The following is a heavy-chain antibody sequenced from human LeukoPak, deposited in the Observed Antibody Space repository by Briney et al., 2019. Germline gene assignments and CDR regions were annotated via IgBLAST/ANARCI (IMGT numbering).Heavy chain of an antibody. J-gene: IGHJ6*02. CDR2: IIPILGIA. V-gene: IGHV1-69*04. CDR1: GGTFSSYA. Sequence: GASVKVSCKACGGTFSSYAISWVRQAPGQGLEWMGRIIPILGIANYAQKFQGRVTITADKSTSTAYMELSSLRSEDTAVYYCARDPHNYGDYDFYYGMDVWGQGTTVTVSS. D-gene: IGHD4-17*01. CDR3: ARDPHNYGDYDFYYGMDV.